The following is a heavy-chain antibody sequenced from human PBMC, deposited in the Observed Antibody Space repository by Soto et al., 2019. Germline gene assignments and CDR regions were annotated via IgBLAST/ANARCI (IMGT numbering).Heavy chain of an antibody. J-gene: IGHJ4*02. V-gene: IGHV4-31*03. CDR3: ARGSGDAAVHSNFDD. Sequence: QVQLQESGPGLVQPSQTLSLYCSVSGASINSGGSYWTWIRQHPEKGLEWIGYIYNSGNSFYNPSLKSRVTISIDTSKRQICLRQTSVTAADTLYDYCARGSGDAAVHSNFDDWGQGSLVNVYS. CDR1: GASINSGGSY. CDR2: IYNSGNS. D-gene: IGHD1-26*01.